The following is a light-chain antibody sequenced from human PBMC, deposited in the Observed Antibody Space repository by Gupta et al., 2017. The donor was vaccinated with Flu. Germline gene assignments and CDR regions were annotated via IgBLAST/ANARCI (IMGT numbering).Light chain of an antibody. V-gene: IGLV1-40*01. J-gene: IGLJ1*01. CDR3: QAYDRRLSGSYV. CDR2: SDT. Sequence: TISCTGSTSNIGAGYDVHWYQQAPGKAPKLLIFSDTNRPSGVPARFSGSKSGNSASLAITGLQTEDEADYYCQAYDRRLSGSYVFGSGTKVTVL. CDR1: TSNIGAGYD.